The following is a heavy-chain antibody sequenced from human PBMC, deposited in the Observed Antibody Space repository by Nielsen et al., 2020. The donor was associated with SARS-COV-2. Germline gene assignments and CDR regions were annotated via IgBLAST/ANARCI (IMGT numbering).Heavy chain of an antibody. D-gene: IGHD2-15*01. CDR1: GFTFSSYA. J-gene: IGHJ4*02. CDR2: ISGSGGST. Sequence: GESLKISCAASGFTFSSYAMSWVRQAPGKGLEWVSAISGSGGSTYYADSVKGRFTISRDNSKNTLYLQMNSLRAEDTAVYYCAKDRRMVAGYYFDYWGQGTLVTVSS. V-gene: IGHV3-23*01. CDR3: AKDRRMVAGYYFDY.